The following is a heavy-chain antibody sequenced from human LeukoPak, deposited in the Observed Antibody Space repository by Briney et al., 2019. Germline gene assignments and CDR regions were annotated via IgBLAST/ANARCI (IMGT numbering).Heavy chain of an antibody. D-gene: IGHD3-10*01. CDR2: IYTSGST. V-gene: IGHV4-61*02. CDR1: GGSISSSNYY. J-gene: IGHJ4*02. CDR3: ARGLWFGDENPPYFDY. Sequence: SQTLSLTCTVSGGSISSSNYYWNWIRQPAGKGLEWIGRIYTSGSTNYNPSLKSRVTISVDTSKNQFSLKLSSVTAADTALYYCARGLWFGDENPPYFDYWGQGTLVTVSS.